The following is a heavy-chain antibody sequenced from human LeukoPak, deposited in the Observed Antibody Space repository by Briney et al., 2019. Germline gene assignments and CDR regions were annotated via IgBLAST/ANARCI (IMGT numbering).Heavy chain of an antibody. CDR3: ARADCSGSTCYLRRSWFDP. CDR2: ISTSSRYI. Sequence: GGSLRLSCAASGFTLSTFDMNWVRQAPGKGLEWVSSISTSSRYIYYRDSVKGRFTISRDDAKNSLYLQMNSLRVEDTPVYYCARADCSGSTCYLRRSWFDPWGQGTLVTVSS. CDR1: GFTLSTFD. V-gene: IGHV3-21*01. D-gene: IGHD2-2*01. J-gene: IGHJ5*02.